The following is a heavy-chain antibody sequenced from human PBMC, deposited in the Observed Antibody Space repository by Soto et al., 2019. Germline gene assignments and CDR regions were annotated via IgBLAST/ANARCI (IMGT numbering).Heavy chain of an antibody. Sequence: EVQLLESGGGLVQPGGSLRLSCAASGFTFSSYAMSWVRQVPGKGLEWVSAISGSGGSTYYADSVKGRFTISRDNSKNTLYLRMNSLRAEDTAVYYCAKTSYYDSSGYYSADFDYWGQGTLVTVSS. V-gene: IGHV3-23*01. CDR1: GFTFSSYA. CDR3: AKTSYYDSSGYYSADFDY. D-gene: IGHD3-22*01. J-gene: IGHJ4*02. CDR2: ISGSGGST.